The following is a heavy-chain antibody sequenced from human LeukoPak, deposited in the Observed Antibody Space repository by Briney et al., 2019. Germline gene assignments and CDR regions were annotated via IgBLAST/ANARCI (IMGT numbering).Heavy chain of an antibody. D-gene: IGHD3-9*01. V-gene: IGHV4-4*07. Sequence: SETLSLTCTVSGGSISSYYWSWVRQTAGKGLECIGRIYISGTTNYNPSLKSRVTMSLDTSKNQLSLRLTSVTAADTAVYYCARDEARTGYIHYWGQGTLITVSS. CDR1: GGSISSYY. CDR2: IYISGTT. CDR3: ARDEARTGYIHY. J-gene: IGHJ4*02.